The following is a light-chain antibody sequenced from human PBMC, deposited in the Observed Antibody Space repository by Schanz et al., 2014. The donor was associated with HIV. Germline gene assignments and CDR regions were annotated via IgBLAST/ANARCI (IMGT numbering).Light chain of an antibody. CDR3: QQYGSSRWT. Sequence: EIVLTQSPATLSLSPGERATLSCRASQSVSSYLAWYQQKPGQAPRLLIYDASSRAAGIPDRFSGSGSGTDFTLTISRLEPEDFAVYYCQQYGSSRWTFGQGTKVVIK. J-gene: IGKJ1*01. CDR2: DAS. CDR1: QSVSSY. V-gene: IGKV3-20*01.